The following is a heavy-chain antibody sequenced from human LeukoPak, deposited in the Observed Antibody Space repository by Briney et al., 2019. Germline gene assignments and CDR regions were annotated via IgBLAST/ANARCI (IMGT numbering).Heavy chain of an antibody. V-gene: IGHV4-39*01. D-gene: IGHD1-26*01. J-gene: IGHJ4*02. CDR2: IYYSGST. CDR3: ARATPRDGDFDY. Sequence: MPSETLSLTCTVSGGSISSSSYYWGWIRQPPGKGLEWIGSIYYSGSTYYNPSLKSRVTISVDTSKNQFSLKLSSVTAADTAVYYCARATPRDGDFDYWGQGTLVTVSS. CDR1: GGSISSSSYY.